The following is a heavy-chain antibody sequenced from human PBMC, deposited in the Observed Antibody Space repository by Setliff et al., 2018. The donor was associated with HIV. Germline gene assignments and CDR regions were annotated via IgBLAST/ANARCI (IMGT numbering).Heavy chain of an antibody. Sequence: GGSLRLSCSASGFSFSNYAMHWVRQAPGKGLEYVSAISGNGGNTYYTDSVKGRFTISRDNAKNSMDLQMNSLRAEDTAIYYCARKLRPGHGVDVWGQGTTVTVSS. D-gene: IGHD3-10*01. CDR1: GFSFSNYA. J-gene: IGHJ6*02. CDR2: ISGNGGNT. V-gene: IGHV3-64*04. CDR3: ARKLRPGHGVDV.